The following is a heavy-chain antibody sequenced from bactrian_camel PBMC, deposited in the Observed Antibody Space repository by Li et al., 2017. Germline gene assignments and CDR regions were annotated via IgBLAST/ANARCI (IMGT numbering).Heavy chain of an antibody. V-gene: IGHV3S53*01. D-gene: IGHD1*01. CDR1: GYNNIFIVCT. J-gene: IGHJ4*01. CDR2: LHSDGTA. CDR3: TQGVWYSTIGDIQRHQ. Sequence: VQLVESGGGSVQAGGSLKLSCAASGYNNIFIVCTMGWVRQAPGKEREGIARLHSDGTAQYADPVKGRFTISRDNAKNTLYLQLNSLKTEDTAMYFCTQGVWYSTIGDIQRHQRGQGTQVTVS.